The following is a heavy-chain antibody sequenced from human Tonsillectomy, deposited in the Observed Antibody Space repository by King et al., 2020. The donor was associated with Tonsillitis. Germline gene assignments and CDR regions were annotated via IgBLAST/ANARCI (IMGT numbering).Heavy chain of an antibody. D-gene: IGHD3-3*01. J-gene: IGHJ4*02. V-gene: IGHV1-18*01. CDR1: GYTFTSYG. CDR2: ISPYSGDT. Sequence: VQLVESGAEVKKPGASVKVSCKASGYTFTSYGISWVRQAPGQGPEWMGWISPYSGDTNYAQKLQGRVTMTTDTSTSTAYMELNSLRSDDTAVYYCAGGGNLEWSIDYWGQGTLVTVSS. CDR3: AGGGNLEWSIDY.